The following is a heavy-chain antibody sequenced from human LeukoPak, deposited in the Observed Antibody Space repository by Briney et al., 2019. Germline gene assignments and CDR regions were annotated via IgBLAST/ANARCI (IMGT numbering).Heavy chain of an antibody. D-gene: IGHD4-11*01. CDR3: ASEWVLYDDYSNYADY. Sequence: GGSLRLSCAASGFTFSSYAMHWVRQAPGKGLEWVAVISHDGSNKYYADSVKGRFTISRDNSKNTLYLQMNSLRAEDTAVYYCASEWVLYDDYSNYADYWGQGTLVTVSS. CDR2: ISHDGSNK. CDR1: GFTFSSYA. J-gene: IGHJ4*02. V-gene: IGHV3-30*04.